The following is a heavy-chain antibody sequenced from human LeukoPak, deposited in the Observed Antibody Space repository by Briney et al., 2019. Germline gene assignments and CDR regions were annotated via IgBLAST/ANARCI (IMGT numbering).Heavy chain of an antibody. J-gene: IGHJ6*03. CDR3: ARVANYYDSSGRGYYMDV. Sequence: ASVKVSCKASGYTFTSYGISWVRQAPGQGLEWMGWISAYNGNTNYAQKLQGRVTMTTDTSTSTVYMELRSLRSDDTAVYYCARVANYYDSSGRGYYMDVWGKGTTVTVSS. CDR2: ISAYNGNT. D-gene: IGHD3-22*01. V-gene: IGHV1-18*01. CDR1: GYTFTSYG.